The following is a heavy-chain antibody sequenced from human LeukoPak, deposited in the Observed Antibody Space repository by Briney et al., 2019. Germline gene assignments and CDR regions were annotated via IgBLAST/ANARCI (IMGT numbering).Heavy chain of an antibody. CDR2: IYSGGST. CDR3: ARDGDSYGYGIDY. V-gene: IGHV3-53*01. D-gene: IGHD5-18*01. Sequence: PGGSLRLSCAASGFTVSSNYMSWVRQAPGKGLEWVSVIYSGGSTYYADSVKGRFTISRDNSKNTLYLQMNSLRGEDTAIYYCARDGDSYGYGIDYWGQGTLVTVSP. J-gene: IGHJ4*02. CDR1: GFTVSSNY.